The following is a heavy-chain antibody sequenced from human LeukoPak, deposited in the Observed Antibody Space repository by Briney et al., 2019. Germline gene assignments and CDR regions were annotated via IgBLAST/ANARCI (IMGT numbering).Heavy chain of an antibody. D-gene: IGHD1-26*01. Sequence: SETLSLTCTVSGGSISSYYWSWIRQPPGKGREWVGYIYYSGSTNYNPSLKSRVTISVDTSKNQVSLKLSSVTAADTAVYYCARDVGATPGYFDYWGQGTLVTVSS. CDR1: GGSISSYY. CDR3: ARDVGATPGYFDY. CDR2: IYYSGST. V-gene: IGHV4-59*01. J-gene: IGHJ4*02.